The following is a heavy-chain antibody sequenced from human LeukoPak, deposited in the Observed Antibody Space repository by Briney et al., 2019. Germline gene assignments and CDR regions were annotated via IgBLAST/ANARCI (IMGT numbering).Heavy chain of an antibody. CDR3: AREDGETVTIDY. D-gene: IGHD4-17*01. CDR1: GFTFSSYW. CDR2: INSDGSST. J-gene: IGHJ4*02. V-gene: IGHV3-74*01. Sequence: PGGSLRLSCAASGFTFSSYWVHWVRQAPGKGLVWVSRINSDGSSTSYADSVKGRFTISRDNAKNTLYLQMNSLRAEDTAVYYCAREDGETVTIDYWGQGTLVTVSS.